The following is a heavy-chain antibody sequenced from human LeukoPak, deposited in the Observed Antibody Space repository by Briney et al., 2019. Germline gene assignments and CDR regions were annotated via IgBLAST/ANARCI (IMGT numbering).Heavy chain of an antibody. CDR3: ARPASAVAAPDY. Sequence: SETLSLTCTVSGGSISLYYWTWIRQFPGKGLEWIGYIFYSGSTNYNPSLKSRVTISVDTFKNQVALKLTSVTAADTAVYYCARPASAVAAPDYWGQGTLVTVSS. J-gene: IGHJ4*02. D-gene: IGHD6-19*01. CDR2: IFYSGST. V-gene: IGHV4-59*08. CDR1: GGSISLYY.